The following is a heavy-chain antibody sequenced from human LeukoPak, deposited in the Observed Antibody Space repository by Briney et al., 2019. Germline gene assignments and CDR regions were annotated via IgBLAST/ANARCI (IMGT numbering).Heavy chain of an antibody. CDR3: ARQPKRPRVVPAAIPDY. CDR2: IYPGDSDT. V-gene: IGHV5-51*01. J-gene: IGHJ4*02. Sequence: GESLKISCQGSGYSFTSYWIGWVRQMPGKGLEWMGIIYPGDSDTRHSPSFQGQVTISADKSISTAYLQWSSLKASDTAMYYCARQPKRPRVVPAAIPDYWGQGTLVTVSS. CDR1: GYSFTSYW. D-gene: IGHD2-2*02.